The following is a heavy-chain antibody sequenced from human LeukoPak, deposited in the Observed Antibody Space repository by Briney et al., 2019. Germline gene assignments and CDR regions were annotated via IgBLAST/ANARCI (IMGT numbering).Heavy chain of an antibody. D-gene: IGHD3-3*01. V-gene: IGHV1-18*01. J-gene: IGHJ6*03. Sequence: ASVKVSCKASGYTFTSYGISWVRQAPGQGLEWMGWISAYNGNTNYAQKLQGRVTMTTDTSTSTAYMELRSLRSDDTAVYYCARKITISGTYYYYYYMDVWGKGTTVTVSS. CDR3: ARKITISGTYYYYYYMDV. CDR2: ISAYNGNT. CDR1: GYTFTSYG.